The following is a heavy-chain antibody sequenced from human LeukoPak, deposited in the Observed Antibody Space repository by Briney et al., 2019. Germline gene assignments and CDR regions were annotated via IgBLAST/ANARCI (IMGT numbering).Heavy chain of an antibody. J-gene: IGHJ4*02. CDR1: GFTFSSYA. CDR3: AKGGTCEGTLCHDY. D-gene: IGHD1-14*01. Sequence: PGGSLRLSCAASGFTFSSYAMSWVRQAPGEGLEWVSAISCSGSSTYYADSVKGRFTVSRDNSQNTVFLQMNSLRGEDTAVYYCAKGGTCEGTLCHDYWGQGTLVPVSS. V-gene: IGHV3-23*01. CDR2: ISCSGSST.